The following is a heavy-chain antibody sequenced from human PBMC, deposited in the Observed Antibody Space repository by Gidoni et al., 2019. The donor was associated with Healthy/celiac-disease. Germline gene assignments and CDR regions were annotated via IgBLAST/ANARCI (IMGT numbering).Heavy chain of an antibody. CDR1: GYTFTGYY. V-gene: IGHV1-2*02. D-gene: IGHD3-22*01. CDR3: ARDYYDSQGG. Sequence: QVQLVQSGPEVKHAGASVQVSCKDSGYTFTGYYMHWVRKAPGKGLEWMGWINPNIGVTSYAQKFQGRVTMTRDTSISTAYMELSRLRSDDTAVYYCARDYYDSQGGWGQGTLVTVSS. J-gene: IGHJ4*02. CDR2: INPNIGVT.